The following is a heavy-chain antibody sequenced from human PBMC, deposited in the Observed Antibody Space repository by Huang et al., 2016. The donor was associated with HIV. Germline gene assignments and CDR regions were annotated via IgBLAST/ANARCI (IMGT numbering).Heavy chain of an antibody. CDR2: IYYRVNT. CDR1: GSSISSSYY. J-gene: IGHJ4*02. Sequence: QLQLQESGPGLVKPSETLSLTCTVSGSSISSSYYWGWICQPPGKGLEWIGNIYYRVNTSYNQALKSRVTISVDTSKNHISLKVDSVTAADTAVYYCARPLTGTTALGYWGQGTLVTVSS. D-gene: IGHD1-20*01. V-gene: IGHV4-39*01. CDR3: ARPLTGTTALGY.